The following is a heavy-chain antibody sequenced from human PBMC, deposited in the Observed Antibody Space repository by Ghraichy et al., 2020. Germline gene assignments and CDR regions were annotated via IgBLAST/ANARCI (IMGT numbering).Heavy chain of an antibody. D-gene: IGHD3-16*01. Sequence: SQTLSLTCAVYGGSFSGYYWSWIRQPPGKGLEWIGEINHSGSTNYNPSLKSRVTISVDTSKNQFSLKLSSVIAADTAVYYCASTPPTYDYVWGSKRYYYYYMDVWGKGTTVTVSS. CDR1: GGSFSGYY. CDR2: INHSGST. V-gene: IGHV4-34*01. CDR3: ASTPPTYDYVWGSKRYYYYYMDV. J-gene: IGHJ6*03.